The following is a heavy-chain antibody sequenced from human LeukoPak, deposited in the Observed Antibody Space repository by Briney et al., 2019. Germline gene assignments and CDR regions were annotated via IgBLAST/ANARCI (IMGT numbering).Heavy chain of an antibody. J-gene: IGHJ4*02. CDR3: ARTYDFWSGYLDY. Sequence: GGSLRLSCAASGFTFSSYEMNWVRQAPGKGLEWVSYISSSGSTIYYADSVEGRFTISRDNAKNSLYLQMNSLRAEDTAVYYCARTYDFWSGYLDYWGQGTLVTVSS. CDR1: GFTFSSYE. CDR2: ISSSGSTI. V-gene: IGHV3-48*03. D-gene: IGHD3-3*01.